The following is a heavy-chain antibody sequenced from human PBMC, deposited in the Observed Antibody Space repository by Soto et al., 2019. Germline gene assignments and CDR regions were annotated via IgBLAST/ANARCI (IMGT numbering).Heavy chain of an antibody. Sequence: QVQLVESGGGVVQPGRSLRLSCAASGFTFSSYAMHWVRQAPGKGLEWVAVISYDGSNKYYADSVKGRFTISRDNSKNTLYLQMNSLRAEDTAVYYCARETPPMDYYFDYWGQGTLVTVSS. CDR1: GFTFSSYA. CDR3: ARETPPMDYYFDY. V-gene: IGHV3-30-3*01. D-gene: IGHD2-2*03. J-gene: IGHJ4*02. CDR2: ISYDGSNK.